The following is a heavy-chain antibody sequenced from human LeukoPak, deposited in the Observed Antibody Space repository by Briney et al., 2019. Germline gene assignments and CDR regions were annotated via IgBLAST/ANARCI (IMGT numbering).Heavy chain of an antibody. V-gene: IGHV1-46*01. D-gene: IGHD3-3*01. CDR3: ARAYYDFWSGLDY. CDR1: GGTFSSYA. J-gene: IGHJ4*02. CDR2: INPSGGST. Sequence: ASVKVSCKASGGTFSSYAISWVRQAPGQGLEWMGIINPSGGSTSYAQKFQGRVTMTRDTSTSTVYMELSSLRSEDTAVYYCARAYYDFWSGLDYWGQGTLVTVSS.